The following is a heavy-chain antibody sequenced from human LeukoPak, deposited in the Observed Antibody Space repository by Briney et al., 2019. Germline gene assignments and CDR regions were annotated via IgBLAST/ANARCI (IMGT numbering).Heavy chain of an antibody. Sequence: PSEALSLTCTVSGGSISSGGYYWSWIRQPPGKGLEWIGYIYYSGSTNYNPSLKSRVTISVDTSKNQFSLKLSSVTAADTAVYYCARTLGYCSSTSRSRIGEWYFDLWGRGTLVTVSS. J-gene: IGHJ2*01. CDR2: IYYSGST. CDR3: ARTLGYCSSTSRSRIGEWYFDL. D-gene: IGHD2-2*01. V-gene: IGHV4-61*08. CDR1: GGSISSGGYY.